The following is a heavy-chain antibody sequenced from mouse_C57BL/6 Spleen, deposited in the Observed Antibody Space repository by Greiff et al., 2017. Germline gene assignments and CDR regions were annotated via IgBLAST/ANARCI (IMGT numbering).Heavy chain of an antibody. CDR2: IWGDGNT. CDR1: GFSLTSYG. D-gene: IGHD2-4*01. V-gene: IGHV2-3*01. CDR3: AKEGGLRGDFDY. J-gene: IGHJ2*01. Sequence: VMLVESGPGLVAPSQSLSITCTVSGFSLTSYGVRWVRQPPGKGLEWLGVIWGDGNTNYHSALISRLSISKDNAKGQVFLKLNSLQTDDTATYYCAKEGGLRGDFDYWGQGTTLTVSS.